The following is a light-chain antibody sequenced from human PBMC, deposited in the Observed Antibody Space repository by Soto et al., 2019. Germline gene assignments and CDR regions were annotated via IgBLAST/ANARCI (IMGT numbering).Light chain of an antibody. CDR2: GVT. CDR3: ASYGGRDDMI. Sequence: QSVLTQPPSASGSPGQSVTISCTGTSSDVGGYDRVSWFQQHPGKAPKLIIYGVTDLISGVPDRFSGSKSGNTASLTVSGLQAEDEADYYCASYGGRDDMIFGGGTKVTVL. CDR1: SSDVGGYDR. V-gene: IGLV2-8*01. J-gene: IGLJ2*01.